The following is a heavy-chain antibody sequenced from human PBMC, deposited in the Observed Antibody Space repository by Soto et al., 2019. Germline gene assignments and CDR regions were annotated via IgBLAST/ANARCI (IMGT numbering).Heavy chain of an antibody. V-gene: IGHV1-2*02. D-gene: IGHD2-2*02. J-gene: IGHJ6*02. CDR1: GYTFTTYT. Sequence: ASVKVSCKASGYTFTTYTMNWVRQAPGQGLEWMGWINPNSGGTNYAQKFQGRVTMTRDTSISTAYMELSRLRSDDTAVYYCASIPHYYYGMDVWGQGTTVTVSS. CDR2: INPNSGGT. CDR3: ASIPHYYYGMDV.